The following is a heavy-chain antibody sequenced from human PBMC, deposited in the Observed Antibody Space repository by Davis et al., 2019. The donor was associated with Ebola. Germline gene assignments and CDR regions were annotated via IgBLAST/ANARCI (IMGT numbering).Heavy chain of an antibody. D-gene: IGHD3-10*01. V-gene: IGHV1-3*01. CDR1: GGTFSSYA. CDR2: INAGNGNT. CDR3: ARDGTYGSGSYYKWYFDY. Sequence: AASVKVSCKASGGTFSSYAISWVRQAPGQGLEWMGWINAGNGNTKYSQKFQGRVTITRDTSASTAYMELSSLRSEDTAVYYCARDGTYGSGSYYKWYFDYWGQGTLVTVSS. J-gene: IGHJ4*02.